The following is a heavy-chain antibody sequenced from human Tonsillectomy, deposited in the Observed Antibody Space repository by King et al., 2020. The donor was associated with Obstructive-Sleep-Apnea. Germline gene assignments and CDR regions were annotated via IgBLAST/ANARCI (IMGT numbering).Heavy chain of an antibody. J-gene: IGHJ4*02. D-gene: IGHD4-17*01. CDR1: GFTFSSYS. Sequence: VQLVESGGGLVKPGGSLRLSCAASGFTFSSYSMNWVRQAPGKGLDGFSSISISSSYIYYEYSVKGRFTITRDNAKNSLYLQMNSLRAEDTAVYYCVIHYGDLPFDYWGQGTLVTVSS. CDR3: VIHYGDLPFDY. CDR2: ISISSSYI. V-gene: IGHV3-21*01.